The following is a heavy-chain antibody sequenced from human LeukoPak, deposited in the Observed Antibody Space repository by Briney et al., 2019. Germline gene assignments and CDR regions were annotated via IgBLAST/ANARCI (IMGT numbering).Heavy chain of an antibody. V-gene: IGHV3-23*01. Sequence: GGSLRLSWAASGFTFRNYGMHWVRQAPGKGLDWVSAINGGGTDTYNADSVKGRFTISRDNSKNTLSLQMNSLRAEDTAVYYCAKGSSSGWPYYFDQWGQGTLVTVSS. D-gene: IGHD6-19*01. CDR1: GFTFRNYG. CDR2: INGGGTDT. CDR3: AKGSSSGWPYYFDQ. J-gene: IGHJ4*02.